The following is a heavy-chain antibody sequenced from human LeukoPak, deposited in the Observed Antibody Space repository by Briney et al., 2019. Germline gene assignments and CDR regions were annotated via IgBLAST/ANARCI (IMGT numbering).Heavy chain of an antibody. V-gene: IGHV3-23*01. CDR3: ARGSIAAAGTLDY. CDR2: ISGSGGST. J-gene: IGHJ4*02. Sequence: ETLSLTCAVYGGSFSGYYWSWIRQAPGKGLEWVSAISGSGGSTYYADSVKGRFTISRDNSKNTLYLQMNSLRAEDTAVYYCARGSIAAAGTLDYWGQGTLVTVSS. D-gene: IGHD6-13*01. CDR1: GGSFSGYY.